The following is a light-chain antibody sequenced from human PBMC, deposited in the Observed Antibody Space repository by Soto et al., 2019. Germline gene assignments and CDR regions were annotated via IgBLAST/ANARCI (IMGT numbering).Light chain of an antibody. V-gene: IGLV2-14*01. Sequence: QSALTQPASVSGSPGQSITISCTGTSSDVGAYNYVSWFQQHPGKAPTLIISEVSNRPSGVSNRFSGSKSGNAASLTISGLQAGDEADYFCFSFTTDWTHVFGTGTKVTVL. CDR3: FSFTTDWTHV. CDR2: EVS. J-gene: IGLJ1*01. CDR1: SSDVGAYNY.